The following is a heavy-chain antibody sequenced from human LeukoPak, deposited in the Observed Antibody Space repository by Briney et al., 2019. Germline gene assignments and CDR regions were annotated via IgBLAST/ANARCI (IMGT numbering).Heavy chain of an antibody. V-gene: IGHV3-23*01. CDR3: ARDGYSNYQWVKSYYYYYYYMDV. CDR2: ISGSGGST. Sequence: GGTLRLSCAASGFTFSSYAMSWVRQAPGKGLEWVSAISGSGGSTYYADSVKRRFTISRDNSKNTLYLQMNSLRAEDTAVYYCARDGYSNYQWVKSYYYYYYYMDVWGKGTTVTVSS. D-gene: IGHD4-11*01. J-gene: IGHJ6*03. CDR1: GFTFSSYA.